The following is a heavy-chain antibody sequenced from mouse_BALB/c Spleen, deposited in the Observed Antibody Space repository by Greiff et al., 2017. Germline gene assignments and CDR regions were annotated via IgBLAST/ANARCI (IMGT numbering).Heavy chain of an antibody. D-gene: IGHD2-3*01. CDR3: AREGDGSPFDY. Sequence: QVQLKESGPGLVAPSQSLSITCTASGFSLTSYGVHWVRQPPGKGLEWLGVIWAGGSTNYNSALMSRLSISKDNSKSQVFLKMNRLQTDDTAMYYCAREGDGSPFDYWGQGTTLTVSS. V-gene: IGHV2-9*02. J-gene: IGHJ2*01. CDR2: IWAGGST. CDR1: GFSLTSYG.